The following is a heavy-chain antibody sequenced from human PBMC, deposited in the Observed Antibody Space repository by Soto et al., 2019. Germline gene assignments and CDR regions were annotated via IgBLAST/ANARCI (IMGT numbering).Heavy chain of an antibody. CDR2: ISRSGGSI. Sequence: GGSLRLSCATSGFTFSNYAMYWVRQAPGEGLEWVSAISRSGGSIHFADSVKGRFTISRDDSKNTLYLQMNSLRAEDTAMYYCSKDPNGDYVGAFELWGPGTMVTVSS. CDR3: SKDPNGDYVGAFEL. CDR1: GFTFSNYA. J-gene: IGHJ3*01. V-gene: IGHV3-23*01. D-gene: IGHD2-21*01.